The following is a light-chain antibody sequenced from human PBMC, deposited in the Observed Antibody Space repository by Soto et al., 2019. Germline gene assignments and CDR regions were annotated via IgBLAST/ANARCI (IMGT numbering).Light chain of an antibody. J-gene: IGKJ4*01. Sequence: EIVLTQSPATLSLSPGERATLSCRASQSVSSYLAWDQQKPGQAPRLLIYGASNRATGIPARFSGSGSGTDFTLTISSLEPEDFAVYYCQQRYNWPSLTFGGGTKVDIK. CDR1: QSVSSY. CDR3: QQRYNWPSLT. CDR2: GAS. V-gene: IGKV3-11*01.